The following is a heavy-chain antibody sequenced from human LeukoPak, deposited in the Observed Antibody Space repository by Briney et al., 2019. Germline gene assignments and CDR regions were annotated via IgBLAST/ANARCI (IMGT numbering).Heavy chain of an antibody. V-gene: IGHV3-33*08. Sequence: GGTLRLSCAASGFTFSSYGMSWVRQAPGKGLEWVAFIRYDGSNKYYADSVKGRFTISRDNSKNTLYLQMNSLRAEDTAVYYCARTLFENDSSMAAFDIWGQGTMVTVSS. D-gene: IGHD3-22*01. CDR3: ARTLFENDSSMAAFDI. CDR1: GFTFSSYG. J-gene: IGHJ3*02. CDR2: IRYDGSNK.